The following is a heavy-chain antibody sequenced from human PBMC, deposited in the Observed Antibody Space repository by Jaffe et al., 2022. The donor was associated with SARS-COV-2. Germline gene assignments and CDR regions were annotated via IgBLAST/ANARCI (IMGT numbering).Heavy chain of an antibody. CDR2: IYTSGST. CDR1: GGSISSGSYY. Sequence: QVQLQESGPGLVKPSQTLSLTCTVSGGSISSGSYYWSWIRQPAGKGLEWIGRIYTSGSTNYNPSLKSRVTISVDTSKNQFSLKLSSVTAADTAVYYCARVPLTDCSGGSCYFFDYWGQGTLVTVSS. D-gene: IGHD2-15*01. CDR3: ARVPLTDCSGGSCYFFDY. J-gene: IGHJ4*02. V-gene: IGHV4-61*02.